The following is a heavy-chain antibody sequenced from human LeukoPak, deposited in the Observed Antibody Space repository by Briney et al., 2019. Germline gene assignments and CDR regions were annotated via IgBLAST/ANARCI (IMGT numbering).Heavy chain of an antibody. V-gene: IGHV3-74*01. CDR3: ARDRYYVVDY. CDR2: INSDGSST. Sequence: PGGSLRLSCAASRFTFSTYWMHWVRQAPGKGLVWVSRINSDGSSTGYADSVKGRFTISRDNTKNTLYLQMNSLRAEDTAVYYCARDRYYVVDYWGQGTLVTVSS. J-gene: IGHJ4*02. CDR1: RFTFSTYW. D-gene: IGHD3-10*01.